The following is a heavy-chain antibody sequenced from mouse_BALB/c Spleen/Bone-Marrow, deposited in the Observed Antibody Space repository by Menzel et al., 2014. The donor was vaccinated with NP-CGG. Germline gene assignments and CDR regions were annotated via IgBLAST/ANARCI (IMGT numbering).Heavy chain of an antibody. Sequence: DVMLVESGGGLVQPGGSMKLSCAPSGFTFNDAWMDWVRQSPEKGLEWVAEIKTKADNHATYYAESVRGRITISRDDSKSRVYLQMNSLRAEDTGIYYCTGHGLFAYSGQGTLVTVSA. CDR3: TGHGLFAY. CDR2: IKTKADNHAT. J-gene: IGHJ3*01. CDR1: GFTFNDAW. D-gene: IGHD2-2*01. V-gene: IGHV6-6*01.